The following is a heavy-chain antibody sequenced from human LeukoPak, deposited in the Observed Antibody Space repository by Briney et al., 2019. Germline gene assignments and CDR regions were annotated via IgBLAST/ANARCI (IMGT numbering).Heavy chain of an antibody. CDR3: ARGPRRYCSSTSCFNWFDP. Sequence: SETLSLTCAVYGGSFSGYYWSWIRQPPGKGLEWIGEINHSGSTNYNPSLKSRVTMSVDTSKNQFSLKLSSVTAADTAVYYCARGPRRYCSSTSCFNWFDPWGQGTLVTVSS. J-gene: IGHJ5*02. V-gene: IGHV4-34*01. D-gene: IGHD2-2*01. CDR1: GGSFSGYY. CDR2: INHSGST.